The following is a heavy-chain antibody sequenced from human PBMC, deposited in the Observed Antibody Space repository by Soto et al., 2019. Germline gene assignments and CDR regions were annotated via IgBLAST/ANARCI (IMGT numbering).Heavy chain of an antibody. CDR2: ICGGGRTK. D-gene: IGHD3-10*01. J-gene: IGHJ4*02. Sequence: VGSQRLSCASSGYTFSTNAMSWVRQAPGKGVECVSLICGGGRTKYYADPVKGGFTLSTDNSKNALYLQMNSLRAEDTALYYSAKDRGTGVSLQSFDYWGQGTVVTVSS. V-gene: IGHV3-23*01. CDR1: GYTFSTNA. CDR3: AKDRGTGVSLQSFDY.